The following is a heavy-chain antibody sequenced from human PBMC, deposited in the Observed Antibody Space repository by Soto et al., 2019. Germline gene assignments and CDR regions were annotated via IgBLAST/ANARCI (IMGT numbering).Heavy chain of an antibody. CDR2: IDSRGSTI. V-gene: IGHV3-48*03. CDR3: ARVSQSFIEYFQH. Sequence: PGGSLRLSCAASGFTFSNYEMIWVRQAPGKGLEWVSYIDSRGSTIYYADSVKGRFPISRDNAKNSLYLQLNSLRAEDTAVYFCARVSQSFIEYFQHWGQGTLVTVSS. CDR1: GFTFSNYE. D-gene: IGHD3-16*02. J-gene: IGHJ1*01.